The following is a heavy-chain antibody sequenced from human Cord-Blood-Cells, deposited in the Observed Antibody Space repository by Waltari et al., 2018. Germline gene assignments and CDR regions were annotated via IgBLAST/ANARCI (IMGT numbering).Heavy chain of an antibody. V-gene: IGHV4-39*01. CDR2: IYYSGVT. CDR1: GGSISSSSYY. CDR3: ARHTRGGSPNWFDP. Sequence: QLQLQESGPGLVKPSETLSLTCTVSGGSISSSSYYWGWIRQPPGKGLEWIGSIYYSGVTYYNPSLKSRVTISVDTSKNQFSLKLSSVAAADTAVYYCARHTRGGSPNWFDPWGQGTLVTVSS. D-gene: IGHD2-2*01. J-gene: IGHJ5*02.